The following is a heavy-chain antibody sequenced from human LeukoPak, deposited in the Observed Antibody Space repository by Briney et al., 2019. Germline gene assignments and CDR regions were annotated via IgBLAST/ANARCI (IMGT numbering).Heavy chain of an antibody. CDR2: ISISSNYI. J-gene: IGHJ3*02. D-gene: IGHD6-19*01. Sequence: GGSLRLSCAASGFTFSRYSMNWVRQAPGKGLEWVSSISISSNYIYYTDSVKGRCTISRDNGKNSLYLQMNSLRSEDTALYYCATHSSRWYDHDAFDIWGQGTMVTVSS. CDR3: ATHSSRWYDHDAFDI. V-gene: IGHV3-21*04. CDR1: GFTFSRYS.